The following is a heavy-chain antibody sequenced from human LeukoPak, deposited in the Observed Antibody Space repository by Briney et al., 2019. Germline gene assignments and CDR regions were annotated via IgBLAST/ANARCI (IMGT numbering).Heavy chain of an antibody. D-gene: IGHD5/OR15-5a*01. CDR3: ARGKVYYYYDY. CDR1: GFNVRSNY. CDR2: LHSGGDT. Sequence: GGSLRLSCAVSGFNVRSNYMAWVRQAPGKGLEWVSVLHSGGDTYYADSVRGRFTISRDNSENMLFLQMNGLRADDSAIYYCARGKVYYYYDYWGQGTLVTVSS. J-gene: IGHJ4*02. V-gene: IGHV3-53*01.